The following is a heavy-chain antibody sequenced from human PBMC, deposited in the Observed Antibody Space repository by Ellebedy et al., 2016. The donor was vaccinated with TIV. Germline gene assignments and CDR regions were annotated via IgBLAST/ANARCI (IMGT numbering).Heavy chain of an antibody. CDR1: GGTFSSYA. Sequence: SVKVSCXASGGTFSSYAISWVRQAPGQGLEWMGGIIPIFGTANYAQKFQGRVTITADESTSTAYMELSSLRSEDTAVYYCASHGGGYSYGYVFDYWGQGTLVTVSS. V-gene: IGHV1-69*13. D-gene: IGHD5-18*01. CDR3: ASHGGGYSYGYVFDY. J-gene: IGHJ4*02. CDR2: IIPIFGTA.